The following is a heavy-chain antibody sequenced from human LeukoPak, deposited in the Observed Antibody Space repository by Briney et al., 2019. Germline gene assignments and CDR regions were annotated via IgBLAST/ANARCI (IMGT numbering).Heavy chain of an antibody. D-gene: IGHD3-10*01. CDR3: ARHDYGSGSYMDF. CDR1: GGSISTYY. V-gene: IGHV4-59*08. J-gene: IGHJ4*02. CDR2: IYYSGST. Sequence: SETLSLTCTVSGGSISTYYWSWIRQPPGKGLESIGYIYYSGSTNYNPSLKSRVTISVDTTKNQFSLKLSSVTAADTAVYYCARHDYGSGSYMDFWGQGTLVTVSS.